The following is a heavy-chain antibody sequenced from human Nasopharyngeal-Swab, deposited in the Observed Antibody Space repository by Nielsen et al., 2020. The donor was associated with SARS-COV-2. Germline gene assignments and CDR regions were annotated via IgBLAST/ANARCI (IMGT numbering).Heavy chain of an antibody. CDR3: ARDLSIGRYFDLYGMDV. V-gene: IGHV3-48*02. CDR2: ISSSSSTI. J-gene: IGHJ6*02. D-gene: IGHD3-9*01. CDR1: GFTFSSYS. Sequence: ESLKISCAASGFTFSSYSMNWVRQAPGKGLEWVSYISSSSSTIYYADSVKGRFTISRDNAKNSLYLQMNSLRDEDTAVYYCARDLSIGRYFDLYGMDVWGQGTTDTVSS.